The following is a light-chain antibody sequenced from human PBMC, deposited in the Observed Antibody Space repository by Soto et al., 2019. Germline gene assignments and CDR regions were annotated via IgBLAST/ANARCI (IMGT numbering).Light chain of an antibody. Sequence: EIVLTQSPATLSVSPGERVTLSCRASQSVDINLAWYQQKPGQAPRLLIYGASTRATDMSGTFSGRGSGTEFTLTISNVRPEDFAVYYCQQYRRWHRTFGQGTKADI. V-gene: IGKV3-15*01. CDR1: QSVDIN. CDR2: GAS. CDR3: QQYRRWHRT. J-gene: IGKJ1*01.